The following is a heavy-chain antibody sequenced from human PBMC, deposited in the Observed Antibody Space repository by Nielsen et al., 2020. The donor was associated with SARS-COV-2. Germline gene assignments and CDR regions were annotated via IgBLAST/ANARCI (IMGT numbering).Heavy chain of an antibody. CDR3: ANIPTLTTFDD. Sequence: GESLKISCAASGFPSSDFYMTWLRQAPGKGLERVSHISGGGGTIYYADSVKGRFTISGDNSKNTLYLQMNSLGAEDTATYYCANIPTLTTFDDSGQGSLVTVSS. CDR1: GFPSSDFY. J-gene: IGHJ4*02. CDR2: ISGGGGTI. V-gene: IGHV3-23*01. D-gene: IGHD4-17*01.